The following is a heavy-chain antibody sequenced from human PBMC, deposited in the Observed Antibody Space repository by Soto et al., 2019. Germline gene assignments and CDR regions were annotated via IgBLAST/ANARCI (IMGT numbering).Heavy chain of an antibody. CDR3: ARESGDNWDYEAY. CDR1: GGSITSYR. Sequence: SETLSLTCKVSGGSITSYRWSWIRQSAGKGLEWIGRINTSGNTHYNPSLRSRVTVSIDTSQNQFFLTVTSVTAADSAVYYCARESGDNWDYEAYWGQGTPVTVSS. J-gene: IGHJ4*02. V-gene: IGHV4-4*07. CDR2: INTSGNT. D-gene: IGHD1-7*01.